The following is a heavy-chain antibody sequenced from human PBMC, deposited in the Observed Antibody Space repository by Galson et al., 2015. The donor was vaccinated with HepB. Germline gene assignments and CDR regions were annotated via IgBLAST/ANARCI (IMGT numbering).Heavy chain of an antibody. D-gene: IGHD4-17*01. Sequence: SVKVSCKASGGTFSSYTISWVRQAPGQGLEWMGGIIHIFGTANYAQTFQGRVTITEDESKSTAYMELSSLRSEDTAVYYCARDIRYGDNLPTYHWGQGTLVTVSS. V-gene: IGHV1-69*13. CDR3: ARDIRYGDNLPTYH. CDR1: GGTFSSYT. J-gene: IGHJ5*02. CDR2: IIHIFGTA.